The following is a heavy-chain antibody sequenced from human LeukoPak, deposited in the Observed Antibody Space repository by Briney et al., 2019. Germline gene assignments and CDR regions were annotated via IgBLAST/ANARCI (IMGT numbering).Heavy chain of an antibody. J-gene: IGHJ3*01. CDR1: GGTFSSYA. V-gene: IGHV1-69*05. CDR3: ARASASPTNSNSYYFETTKKNAFDF. D-gene: IGHD3-22*01. Sequence: SVKVSCKASGGTFSSYAISWVRQAPGQGLEWMGGIIPIFGTANYAQKFQGRVTMTTDTSTSTAYMELRSLSSDDTAVYYCARASASPTNSNSYYFETTKKNAFDFWGQGTMVTVSS. CDR2: IIPIFGTA.